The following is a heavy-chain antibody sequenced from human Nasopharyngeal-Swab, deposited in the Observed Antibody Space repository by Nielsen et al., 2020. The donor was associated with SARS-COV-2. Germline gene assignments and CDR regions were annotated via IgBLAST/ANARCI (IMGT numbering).Heavy chain of an antibody. J-gene: IGHJ6*02. V-gene: IGHV3-30*18. Sequence: GGSLRLSCAASGFTFSSYGMHWVRQAPGKGLEWVAVISYDGSNKYYADSVKGRFTISRDNSKNTLYLQMTSLRAEDTAVYYFSKETSAPVYSSSWLSEWYYYYGMDVWGQGTTVTVSS. D-gene: IGHD6-13*01. CDR2: ISYDGSNK. CDR1: GFTFSSYG. CDR3: SKETSAPVYSSSWLSEWYYYYGMDV.